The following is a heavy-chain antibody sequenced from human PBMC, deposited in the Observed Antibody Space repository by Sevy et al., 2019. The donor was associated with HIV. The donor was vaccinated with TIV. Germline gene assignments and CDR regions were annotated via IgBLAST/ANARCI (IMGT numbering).Heavy chain of an antibody. CDR1: GFTFSSYS. CDR3: AREIGSLAGSLVGRYYYGMDV. CDR2: ISSSSSYI. V-gene: IGHV3-21*01. J-gene: IGHJ6*02. Sequence: GGCLRLSCAASGFTFSSYSMNWVRQAPGKGLEWVSSISSSSSYIYYADSVKGRFTISRDNAKNSRYLQMNSLRAEDTAVYYCAREIGSLAGSLVGRYYYGMDVWGQGTTVTVSS. D-gene: IGHD2-8*02.